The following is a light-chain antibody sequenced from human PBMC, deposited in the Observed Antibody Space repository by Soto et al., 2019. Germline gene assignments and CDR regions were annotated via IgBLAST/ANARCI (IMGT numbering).Light chain of an antibody. V-gene: IGKV1-9*01. Sequence: IQMTQSPSSLSATVGDRVTITCRASRDVSSYLVWYLQKPGKAPELLIYAASTLQSGVPLRFSGSGSGTEFTLTISSLQPEDFATYYCQQLSYYPRTFGQGTKLEI. CDR2: AAS. J-gene: IGKJ2*01. CDR3: QQLSYYPRT. CDR1: RDVSSY.